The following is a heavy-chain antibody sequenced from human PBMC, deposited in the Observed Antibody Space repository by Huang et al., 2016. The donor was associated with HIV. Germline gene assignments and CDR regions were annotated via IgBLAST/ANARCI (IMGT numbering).Heavy chain of an antibody. V-gene: IGHV5-51*03. D-gene: IGHD5-18*01. CDR1: GYICSRYW. CDR2: IYPSDSDT. CDR3: ARRSTPMAFDY. J-gene: IGHJ4*02. Sequence: VQLVQSGAEVRKPGESLKLSCQVSGYICSRYWVGWVRERAGKGLEWMGIIYPSDSDTKYRPSFEGQVTISVDRSNSTAYLQWSSLRASDTAVYYCARRSTPMAFDYWGQGTLVTVAS.